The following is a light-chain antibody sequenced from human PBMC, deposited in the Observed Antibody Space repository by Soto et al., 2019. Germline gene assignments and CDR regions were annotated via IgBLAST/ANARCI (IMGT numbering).Light chain of an antibody. J-gene: IGKJ1*01. Sequence: DIQMTQSPSTLSASIGDRVTITCRASESIRTWLAWYQHKPGKAPKFLIYDASSLESGVPSRFSGSGSGTEFTLTISNLQPDDFETYFCQQYHTYPRTFGQGTKVDIK. CDR2: DAS. V-gene: IGKV1-5*01. CDR3: QQYHTYPRT. CDR1: ESIRTW.